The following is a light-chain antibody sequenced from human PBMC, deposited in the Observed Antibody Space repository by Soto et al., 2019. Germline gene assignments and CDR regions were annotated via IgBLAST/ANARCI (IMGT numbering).Light chain of an antibody. CDR3: QQLNSYTIT. V-gene: IGKV1-9*01. CDR1: QGISSY. CDR2: AAS. J-gene: IGKJ5*01. Sequence: DIQLTQSPSFPSASVGDRVTITCRASQGISSYLAWYQQKPGKDPKLLIYAASTLQSGVPSRFSGSGSGTEFNLTISRLQTEDFATYYCQQLNSYTITFGQGTRLEIK.